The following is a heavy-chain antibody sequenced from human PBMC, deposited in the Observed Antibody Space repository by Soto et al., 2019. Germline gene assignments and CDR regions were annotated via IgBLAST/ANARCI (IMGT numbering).Heavy chain of an antibody. V-gene: IGHV3-53*01. CDR1: GFTVSSKY. Sequence: PGGSLRLSCAASGFTVSSKYMNWVRQAPGKGLEWVSIIWSAGLTYYADSVRGRFTISRDISKNILFLQMNNLRAEDSAIYYCERELHPDLWGQGTLVTVSS. D-gene: IGHD2-15*01. CDR3: ERELHPDL. CDR2: IWSAGLT. J-gene: IGHJ5*02.